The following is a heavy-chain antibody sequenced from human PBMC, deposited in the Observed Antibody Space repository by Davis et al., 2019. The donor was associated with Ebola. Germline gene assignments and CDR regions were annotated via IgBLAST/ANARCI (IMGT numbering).Heavy chain of an antibody. V-gene: IGHV4-34*01. J-gene: IGHJ5*02. D-gene: IGHD6-19*01. CDR1: GGSFSGYY. CDR2: INHSGST. CDR3: ARKRYSSGWYLSWSWFDP. Sequence: MPSETLSLTCAVYGGSFSGYYWSWIRQPPGKGLEWIGEINHSGSTNYNPSLKSRVTISVDTSKNRFSLKLSSVTAADTAVYYCARKRYSSGWYLSWSWFDPWGQGTLVTVSS.